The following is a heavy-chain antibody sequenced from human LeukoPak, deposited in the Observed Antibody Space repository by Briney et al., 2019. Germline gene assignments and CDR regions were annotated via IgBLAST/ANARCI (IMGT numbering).Heavy chain of an antibody. Sequence: GRSLRLSCAASGFSFSSYVMHWVRQAPGKGLEWVAAILNDGSNENYGDSVRGRFTISRDQSKNTLYLQMNSLRPEDTPVYYCATDEGKIWNYKNEAFDIWGQGTMVTVSS. CDR3: ATDEGKIWNYKNEAFDI. D-gene: IGHD1-7*01. V-gene: IGHV3-30*01. J-gene: IGHJ3*02. CDR2: ILNDGSNE. CDR1: GFSFSSYV.